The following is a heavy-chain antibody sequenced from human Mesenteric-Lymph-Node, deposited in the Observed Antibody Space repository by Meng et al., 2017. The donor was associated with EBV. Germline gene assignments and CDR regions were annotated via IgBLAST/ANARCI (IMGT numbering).Heavy chain of an antibody. CDR2: IYHGGST. CDR3: ARGEIVRGEWYFDL. J-gene: IGHJ2*01. V-gene: IGHV4-4*02. D-gene: IGHD1-26*01. CDR1: GGSISSSNW. Sequence: LQALGPGLVILCGTSSLTCFVSGGSISSSNWWSWVRQSPGKGLEWIGEIYHGGSTNYNPSLKSRVTMSVDKSQNQFSLKLTSVTAADRAIYYCARGEIVRGEWYFDLWGRGTLVTVSS.